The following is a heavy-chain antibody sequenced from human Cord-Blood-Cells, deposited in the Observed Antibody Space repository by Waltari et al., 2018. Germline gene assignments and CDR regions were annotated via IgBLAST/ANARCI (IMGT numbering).Heavy chain of an antibody. J-gene: IGHJ4*02. V-gene: IGHV1-69*06. CDR1: GGTFSSYA. CDR2: IIPIFGTA. Sequence: QVQLVQSGAEVKKPGSSVKVSCKASGGTFSSYAISWVRPAPGQGLEWMGVIIPIFGTANYAQKFQGRVTITADKSTSTAYMELSSLRSEDTAVYYCARAKRYNWKGAYYFDYWGQGTLVTVSS. CDR3: ARAKRYNWKGAYYFDY. D-gene: IGHD1-20*01.